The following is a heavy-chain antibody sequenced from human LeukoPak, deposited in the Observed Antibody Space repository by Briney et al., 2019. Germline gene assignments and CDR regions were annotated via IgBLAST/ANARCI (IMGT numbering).Heavy chain of an antibody. V-gene: IGHV3-21*01. J-gene: IGHJ6*02. CDR2: IFRSGSYM. CDR3: ATTSPQTDDYRSKGAMAV. D-gene: IGHD4-11*01. CDR1: GFTFSSYS. Sequence: GGSLRLSCAASGFTFSSYSMNWVRQAPGKGLEWVSSIFRSGSYMFYADSVKGRFTISRDNAKSSLYLQMNSLRAEDTAVYYCATTSPQTDDYRSKGAMAVWGQGTTVTVSS.